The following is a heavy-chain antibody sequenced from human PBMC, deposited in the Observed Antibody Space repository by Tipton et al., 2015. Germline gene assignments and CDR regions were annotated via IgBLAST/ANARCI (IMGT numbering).Heavy chain of an antibody. D-gene: IGHD2-2*01. CDR1: GFIFGDYA. CDR2: IKQDGSET. V-gene: IGHV3-7*01. Sequence: SLRLSCTASGFIFGDYAMSWFRQAPGKGPEWVANIKQDGSETFYVDSVKGRFTISRDNAKNSLYLQMNSLRAEDTAVYYCAREQAKACINTKCYHFDYWGQGTLVTVSS. CDR3: AREQAKACINTKCYHFDY. J-gene: IGHJ4*02.